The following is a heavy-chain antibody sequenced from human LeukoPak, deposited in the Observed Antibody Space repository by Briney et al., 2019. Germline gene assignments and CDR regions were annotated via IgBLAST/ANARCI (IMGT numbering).Heavy chain of an antibody. J-gene: IGHJ5*02. D-gene: IGHD3-9*01. CDR3: ARHRRGKLRYFDWSGFDP. Sequence: PGESLKISCKGSGYSFTSYWIGWVRQMPGKGLEWMGIIYPGDSDTRYSPSFQGQVTISADKSISTAYLQWSSLKASDTAMYYCARHRRGKLRYFDWSGFDPWGQGTLVTVSS. CDR2: IYPGDSDT. V-gene: IGHV5-51*01. CDR1: GYSFTSYW.